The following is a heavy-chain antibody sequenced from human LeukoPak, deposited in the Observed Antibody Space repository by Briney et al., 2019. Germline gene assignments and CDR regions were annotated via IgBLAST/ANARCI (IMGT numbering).Heavy chain of an antibody. Sequence: SETLSLTCAVYGGSFSGDFWSWIRQSPGKGLEWIGEINHGGSTTYNPSLQSRVTMSVDTSTNQISLKMTSVTAADTAVYYCARTVTSLWGWFDPWGQGTLVTVSS. CDR2: INHGGST. D-gene: IGHD4-17*01. CDR3: ARTVTSLWGWFDP. J-gene: IGHJ5*02. V-gene: IGHV4-34*01. CDR1: GGSFSGDF.